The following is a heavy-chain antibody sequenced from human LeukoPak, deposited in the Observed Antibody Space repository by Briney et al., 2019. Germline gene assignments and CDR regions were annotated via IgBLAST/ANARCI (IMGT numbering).Heavy chain of an antibody. Sequence: GGSLRLSRAASGFTFSSYWMHWVRQAPGKGLVWVSRINSDGSSTSYADSVKGRFTISRDNAKNTLYLQMNSLRAEDTAMYYCATRYYDSSGYYLDAFDIWGQGTMVTVSS. CDR2: INSDGSST. CDR1: GFTFSSYW. J-gene: IGHJ3*02. D-gene: IGHD3-22*01. V-gene: IGHV3-74*01. CDR3: ATRYYDSSGYYLDAFDI.